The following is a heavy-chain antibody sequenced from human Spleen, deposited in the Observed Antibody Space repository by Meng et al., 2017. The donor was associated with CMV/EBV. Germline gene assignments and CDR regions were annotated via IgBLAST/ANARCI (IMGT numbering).Heavy chain of an antibody. J-gene: IGHJ3*02. CDR3: AFPYCISTSCYHNTFDI. Sequence: YSFIGYDMHWVRQAPGRGLEWMGRIKANSGGTNYAQKFQGRVTMTRDTSISTAYMELSRLKSDDTAVYYCAFPYCISTSCYHNTFDIWGQGTMVTVSS. D-gene: IGHD2-2*01. CDR1: YSFIGYD. V-gene: IGHV1-2*06. CDR2: IKANSGGT.